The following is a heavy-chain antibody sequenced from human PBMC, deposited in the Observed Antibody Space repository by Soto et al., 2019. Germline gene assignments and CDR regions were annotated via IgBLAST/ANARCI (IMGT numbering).Heavy chain of an antibody. Sequence: GPVKGSCKASGYTFSSYCISWVRQAPGQGLEWMGWISAYNGNTNYAQKLQGRVTMTTDTSTSTAYMELRSLRSDDTAVYYCAREGIVGATRAFDIWGQGTMVTVSS. CDR2: ISAYNGNT. V-gene: IGHV1-18*01. J-gene: IGHJ3*02. CDR1: GYTFSSYC. CDR3: AREGIVGATRAFDI. D-gene: IGHD1-26*01.